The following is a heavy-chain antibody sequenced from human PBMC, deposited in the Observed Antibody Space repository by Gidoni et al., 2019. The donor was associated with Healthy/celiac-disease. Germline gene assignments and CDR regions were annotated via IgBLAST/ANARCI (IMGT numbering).Heavy chain of an antibody. Sequence: QVQLVQSGAEVKKPGASVQVSCKVSGYTLTALSMHWVRQAPGKGLEWMGGFDPEDGETIYAQKFQGRVTMTEDTSTDTAYMELSSLRSEDTAVYYCATLPGGVAVPGPAYYYYYMDVWGKGTTVTVSS. D-gene: IGHD6-19*01. CDR2: FDPEDGET. CDR1: GYTLTALS. V-gene: IGHV1-24*01. CDR3: ATLPGGVAVPGPAYYYYYMDV. J-gene: IGHJ6*03.